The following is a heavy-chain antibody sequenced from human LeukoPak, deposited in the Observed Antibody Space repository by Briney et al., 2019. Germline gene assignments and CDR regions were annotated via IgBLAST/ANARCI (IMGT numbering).Heavy chain of an antibody. J-gene: IGHJ4*02. CDR2: INHSGST. CDR1: GGSFSGYY. V-gene: IGHV4-34*01. Sequence: AETLSLTCAVSGGSFSGYYWSWIRQPPGKGLEWIGEINHSGSTNYNPSLKSRVTISVDTYNNQFSLMLSTVTAADTAVYYCSRGGEMATSLFDYWGQGTLVTVSS. D-gene: IGHD5-24*01. CDR3: SRGGEMATSLFDY.